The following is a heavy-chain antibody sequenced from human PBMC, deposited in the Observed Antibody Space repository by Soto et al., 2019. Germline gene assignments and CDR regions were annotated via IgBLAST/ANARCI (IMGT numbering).Heavy chain of an antibody. V-gene: IGHV1-69*05. D-gene: IGHD6-13*01. CDR2: IIPMFDTT. CDR1: GDTFSSHG. CDR3: AGGAAAGSYYGMDV. Sequence: VQLVQSGAEVKKPGSSVKVSCKASGDTFSSHGITWVRQAPGLGLEWMGGIIPMFDTTNYAQKFQGRLTISSDDSTSTAYMLLSSLGSEYTAVYFCAGGAAAGSYYGMDVWGQGTSVTVSS. J-gene: IGHJ6*02.